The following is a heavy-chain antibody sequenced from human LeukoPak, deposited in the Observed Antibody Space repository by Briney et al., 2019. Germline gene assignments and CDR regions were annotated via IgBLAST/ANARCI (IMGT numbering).Heavy chain of an antibody. Sequence: GGSLRLSCAASGFTFRSYAMSWVRQAPGKGLEWVSAISGSGGSTYYADSVKGRFTISRDNSKNTLYLQMNSLRAEDTAVYYCAKENGYYDSSGYYLDYFDYWGQGTLVTVSS. V-gene: IGHV3-23*01. CDR3: AKENGYYDSSGYYLDYFDY. J-gene: IGHJ4*02. D-gene: IGHD3-22*01. CDR1: GFTFRSYA. CDR2: ISGSGGST.